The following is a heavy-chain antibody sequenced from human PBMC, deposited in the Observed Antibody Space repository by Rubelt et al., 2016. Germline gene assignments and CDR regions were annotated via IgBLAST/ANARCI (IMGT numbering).Heavy chain of an antibody. D-gene: IGHD2-2*01. J-gene: IGHJ4*02. CDR3: ARPTPNVVARHFDY. V-gene: IGHV4-61*05. CDR1: GGSISSSSYY. Sequence: QLQLLESGPGLVKPSETLSLTCTVSGGSISSSSYYWGWIRQPPGKGLEWIGYIYYSGSTNYNPSLKSRVTISVDTSKNQFSLKLTAVTAADTAVFYWARPTPNVVARHFDYWGQGTLVTVSS. CDR2: IYYSGST.